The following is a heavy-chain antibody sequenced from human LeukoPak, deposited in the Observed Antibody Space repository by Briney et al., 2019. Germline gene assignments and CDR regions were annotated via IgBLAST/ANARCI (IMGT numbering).Heavy chain of an antibody. D-gene: IGHD6-13*01. CDR2: INPSSGGT. CDR1: GYSFTSYY. V-gene: IGHV1-2*02. CDR3: ARDQGSSWYVDY. J-gene: IGHJ4*02. Sequence: ASVKVSCKTSGYSFTSYYIHWVRQAPGQGLEWMGWINPSSGGTEYAQKFQGRVTMTGDTSISTAYMGLSRLRSDDTAVYYCARDQGSSWYVDYWGQGTLVTVSS.